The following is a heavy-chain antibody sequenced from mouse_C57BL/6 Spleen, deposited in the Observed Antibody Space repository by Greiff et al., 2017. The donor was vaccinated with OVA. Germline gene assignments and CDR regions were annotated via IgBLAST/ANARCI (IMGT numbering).Heavy chain of an antibody. D-gene: IGHD1-1*01. J-gene: IGHJ2*01. Sequence: EVKLMESGGGLVQPKGSLKLSCAASGFSFNTYAMNWVRQAPGKGLEWVARIRSKSNNYATYYADSVKDRFTISRDDSESMLYLQMNNLKTEDTAMYYCVRQAVLITTPFFDYWGQGTTLTVSS. CDR3: VRQAVLITTPFFDY. CDR1: GFSFNTYA. V-gene: IGHV10-1*01. CDR2: IRSKSNNYAT.